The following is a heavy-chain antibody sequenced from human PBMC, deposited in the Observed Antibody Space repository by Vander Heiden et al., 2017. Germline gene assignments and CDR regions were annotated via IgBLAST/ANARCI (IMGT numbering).Heavy chain of an antibody. V-gene: IGHV1-8*01. Sequence: QVQLVQSGAEVKKPGASVKVSCKASGYTFTSYDINWVRQATGQGLEWMGWMNPNSGNTGYAQKFKGRVTMTRNTSISTAYMELSSLRSEDTAVHYCARVIAAAGYYYYYGMDVWGQGTTVTVSS. D-gene: IGHD6-13*01. CDR2: MNPNSGNT. J-gene: IGHJ6*02. CDR3: ARVIAAAGYYYYYGMDV. CDR1: GYTFTSYD.